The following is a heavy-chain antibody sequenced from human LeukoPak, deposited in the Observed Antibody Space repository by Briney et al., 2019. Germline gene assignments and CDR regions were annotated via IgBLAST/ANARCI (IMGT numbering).Heavy chain of an antibody. CDR1: GFTFSSYA. V-gene: IGHV3-23*01. CDR3: AKDRRIAVAGTNKEYYFDY. J-gene: IGHJ4*02. CDR2: ISGSGGST. Sequence: GGSLRLSCAASGFTFSSYAMSWVRQAPGKGLEWVSAISGSGGSTYYADSVKGRFTISRDNSKNTLYLQMNSLRAEDTAVYYCAKDRRIAVAGTNKEYYFDYWGQGTLVTVST. D-gene: IGHD6-19*01.